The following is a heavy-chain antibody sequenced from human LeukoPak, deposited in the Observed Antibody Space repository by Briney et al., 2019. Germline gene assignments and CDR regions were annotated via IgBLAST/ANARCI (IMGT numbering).Heavy chain of an antibody. V-gene: IGHV4-59*01. Sequence: SETLSLTCTVSGGSIGSFYWTWIRQTPRKGLEWIGSVYYTGSTNYNPSLKSRVTISIDTSRSQFSLKLTSVTVADTAVYYCARDSRYSYGSGGMDVWSQGTTVTVSS. CDR3: ARDSRYSYGSGGMDV. J-gene: IGHJ6*02. CDR2: VYYTGST. CDR1: GGSIGSFY. D-gene: IGHD3-10*01.